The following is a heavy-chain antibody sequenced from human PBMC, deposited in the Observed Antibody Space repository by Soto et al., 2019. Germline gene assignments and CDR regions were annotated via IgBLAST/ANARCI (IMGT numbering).Heavy chain of an antibody. CDR3: GRESGETWDYEAS. CDR2: VYYNGNT. Sequence: SETLSLTCTVSGGSINLYYWSWIRQSPGKGLEWIGYVYYNGNTHYNPSLKSRVTVSVDTSRNQFFLTLRSVTAADSAVYHCGRESGETWDYEASWGQGTPVTVSS. D-gene: IGHD1-7*01. V-gene: IGHV4-59*12. J-gene: IGHJ5*02. CDR1: GGSINLYY.